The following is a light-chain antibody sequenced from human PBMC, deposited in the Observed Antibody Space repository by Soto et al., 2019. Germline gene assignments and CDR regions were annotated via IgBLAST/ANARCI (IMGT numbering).Light chain of an antibody. CDR1: QSVSSSY. CDR2: GAS. Sequence: EIGFTQSPGTLSLSPGERATLSCRASQSVSSSYLAWYQQKPGQAPRLLIYGASSRATGIPDRFSGSGSGTDFTLTISRLEPEDFAVYYCQQYGSSPWTFGQGTTVDIK. J-gene: IGKJ1*01. V-gene: IGKV3-20*01. CDR3: QQYGSSPWT.